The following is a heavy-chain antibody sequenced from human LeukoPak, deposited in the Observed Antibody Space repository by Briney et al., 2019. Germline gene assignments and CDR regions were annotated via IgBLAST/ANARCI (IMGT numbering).Heavy chain of an antibody. Sequence: GGSLRLSCAASGFTFSDYYMSWIRQAPGKGLEWVSYISSSGSTIYYADSVKGRFTISRDNAKNSLYLQMNSLRAEDTAVYYCARDPPPKYYYDSSGYYPGDAFDIWGQGTMVTVSS. V-gene: IGHV3-11*01. CDR3: ARDPPPKYYYDSSGYYPGDAFDI. J-gene: IGHJ3*02. CDR1: GFTFSDYY. D-gene: IGHD3-22*01. CDR2: ISSSGSTI.